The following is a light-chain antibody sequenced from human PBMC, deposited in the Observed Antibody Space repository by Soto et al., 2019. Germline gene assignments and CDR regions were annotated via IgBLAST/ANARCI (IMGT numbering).Light chain of an antibody. Sequence: DIVMTQSPDSLAVSLGERATINCKSSQSVLYSSNNKNYLDWYQQKPGQPPKLLIYWASTRDSGVPDRFSGSGSGTDFTLTISSLQAEDVAVYYCQQYYSTPRTFGQGTKVEIK. CDR1: QSVLYSSNNKNY. CDR3: QQYYSTPRT. J-gene: IGKJ1*01. CDR2: WAS. V-gene: IGKV4-1*01.